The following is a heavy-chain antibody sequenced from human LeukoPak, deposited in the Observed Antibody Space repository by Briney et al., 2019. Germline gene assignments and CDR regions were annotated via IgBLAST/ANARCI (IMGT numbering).Heavy chain of an antibody. CDR1: GFTFSNAW. Sequence: PGGSLRLSCAASGFTFSNAWMSWVRQAPGKGLEWVGRIKSKTDGGTTDYAAPVKGRFTISRDDSKNTLYLQMNSLKTEDTAVYYCTTDLPMDQLRFLEWPRGYWGQGTLVTVSS. D-gene: IGHD3-3*01. J-gene: IGHJ4*02. CDR2: IKSKTDGGTT. V-gene: IGHV3-15*01. CDR3: TTDLPMDQLRFLEWPRGY.